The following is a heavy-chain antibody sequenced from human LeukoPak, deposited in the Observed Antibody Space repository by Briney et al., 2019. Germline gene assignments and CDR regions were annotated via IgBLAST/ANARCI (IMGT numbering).Heavy chain of an antibody. CDR3: ASRSSIWSGYQDTLYYFDS. CDR1: GGSISSYY. J-gene: IGHJ4*02. Sequence: SETLSLTCTVSGGSISSYYWSWIRQPAGKGLEWIGRIYTSGRTNYNPSLKSRVTMSVDTSKKQFSLKLSSVTAADTAVYYCASRSSIWSGYQDTLYYFDSWGQGTLVTVSS. CDR2: IYTSGRT. D-gene: IGHD3-3*01. V-gene: IGHV4-4*07.